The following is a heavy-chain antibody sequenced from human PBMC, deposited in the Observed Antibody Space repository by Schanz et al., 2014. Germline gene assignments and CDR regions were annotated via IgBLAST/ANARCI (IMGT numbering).Heavy chain of an antibody. CDR2: SSGSGGST. CDR1: GFTFRGYA. J-gene: IGHJ4*02. D-gene: IGHD3-22*01. CDR3: ARPPHDSSGYYPFDY. V-gene: IGHV3-23*04. Sequence: EVQLVESGGGLVQPGGSLRLSCAASGFTFRGYAMSWVRQAPGRGLLWVSASSGSGGSTYYADSVKGRFTISRDNSKNTLYLQMNSLRAEDTAVYYCARPPHDSSGYYPFDYWGQGTLVTVSS.